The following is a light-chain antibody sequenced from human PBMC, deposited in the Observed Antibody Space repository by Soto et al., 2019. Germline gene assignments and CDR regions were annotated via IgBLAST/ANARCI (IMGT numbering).Light chain of an antibody. J-gene: IGKJ1*01. Sequence: DIQMTQSPSTLSASVGDRVTITCRASQSISSWLAWYQQKPGKAPKLLIYKASSLESGVPSRFSGSGSGTEFTLTISSLQPDDFATYYCQQYNSYSRRTFGQGTKVEMK. CDR2: KAS. CDR1: QSISSW. CDR3: QQYNSYSRRT. V-gene: IGKV1-5*03.